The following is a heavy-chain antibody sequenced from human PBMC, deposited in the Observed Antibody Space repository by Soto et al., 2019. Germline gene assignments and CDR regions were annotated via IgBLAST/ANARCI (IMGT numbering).Heavy chain of an antibody. CDR2: IYYSGST. V-gene: IGHV4-59*01. J-gene: IGHJ4*02. D-gene: IGHD6-19*01. CDR3: ARDWYSSGWYYFDY. CDR1: GCSLSSYD. Sequence: SETLSLTCPVSGCSLSSYDWSWIRQPPGKGLEWIGYIYYSGSTNYNPSLKSRVTISVDTSKNQFSLKLSSVTAADTAVYYCARDWYSSGWYYFDYWGQGTLVTVSS.